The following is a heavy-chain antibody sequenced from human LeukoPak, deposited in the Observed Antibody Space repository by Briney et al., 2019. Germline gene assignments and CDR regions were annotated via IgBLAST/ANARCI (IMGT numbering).Heavy chain of an antibody. CDR2: ITGSGGNT. V-gene: IGHV3-23*01. J-gene: IGHJ4*02. D-gene: IGHD3-9*01. Sequence: GGSLRLSCAASGFTFSNYAMSWVRQAAGKGLEWVSAITGSGGNTYYADSVKGRFTISRDNSKNTVFLQMNSLRAEDTAVYYCAKWGDYDVLTGYYVSDYWGQGTLVTVSS. CDR3: AKWGDYDVLTGYYVSDY. CDR1: GFTFSNYA.